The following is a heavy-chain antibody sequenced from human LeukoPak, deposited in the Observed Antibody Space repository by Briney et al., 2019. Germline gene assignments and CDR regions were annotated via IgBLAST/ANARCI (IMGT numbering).Heavy chain of an antibody. V-gene: IGHV1-69*04. CDR3: ARDRSGYDILTGYYPLDYYYGMDV. CDR1: GGTFSSYA. CDR2: IIPILGIA. D-gene: IGHD3-9*01. J-gene: IGHJ6*02. Sequence: ASVKVSCKASGGTFSSYAISWVRQAPGQGLEWMGRIIPILGIANYAQEFQGRVTITADKSTSTAYMELSSLRSEDTAVYYCARDRSGYDILTGYYPLDYYYGMDVRGQGTTVTVSS.